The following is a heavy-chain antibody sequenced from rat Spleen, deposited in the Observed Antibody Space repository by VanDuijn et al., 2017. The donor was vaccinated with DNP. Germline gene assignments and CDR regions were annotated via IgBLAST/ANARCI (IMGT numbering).Heavy chain of an antibody. CDR3: ARHGTGYFDY. Sequence: EVQLVESGGGLVQHGRSLKLSCAASGFTFSNYGMAWVRQAPTKGLEWVAYIRYDGGSTHYSDSVKGRFTISRDNGENTLYLQMDSLRSEDTATYFCARHGTGYFDYWGQGVMVTVSS. CDR2: IRYDGGST. CDR1: GFTFSNYG. V-gene: IGHV5S13*01. J-gene: IGHJ2*01. D-gene: IGHD5-1*01.